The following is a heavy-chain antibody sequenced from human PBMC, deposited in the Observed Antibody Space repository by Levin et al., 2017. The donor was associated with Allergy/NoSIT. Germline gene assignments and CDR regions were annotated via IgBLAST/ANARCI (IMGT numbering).Heavy chain of an antibody. CDR2: IYYSGST. D-gene: IGHD6-25*01. Sequence: SETLSLTCTVSGGSVSSGSYYWSWIRQPPGKGLEWIGYIYYSGSTNYNPSLKSRVTISVDTSKNQFSLKLSSVTAADTAVYYCAREAAAAAMDWFDPWGQGTLVTVSS. CDR1: GGSVSSGSYY. J-gene: IGHJ5*02. CDR3: AREAAAAAMDWFDP. V-gene: IGHV4-61*01.